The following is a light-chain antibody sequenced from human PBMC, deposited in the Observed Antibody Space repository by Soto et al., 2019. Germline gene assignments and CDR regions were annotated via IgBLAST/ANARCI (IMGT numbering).Light chain of an antibody. V-gene: IGKV1-39*01. J-gene: IGKJ5*01. CDR3: QQSYSPPPIT. CDR2: DAS. Sequence: DIQMTQSPSTLSPSIGDRVTITCRASRSVSDWVAWYQQKPGKAPKLLIFDASSLQSGVPSRFSGSGSGTDFTLTISSLQPEDFATYYCQQSYSPPPITFGQGTRLEIK. CDR1: RSVSDW.